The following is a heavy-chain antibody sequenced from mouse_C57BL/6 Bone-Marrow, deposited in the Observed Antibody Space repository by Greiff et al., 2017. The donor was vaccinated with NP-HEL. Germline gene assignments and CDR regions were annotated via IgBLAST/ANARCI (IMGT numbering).Heavy chain of an antibody. CDR1: GYTFTSYW. Sequence: QVQLQQPGAELVKPGASVKLSCKASGYTFTSYWMHWVKQRPGQGLEWIGMIHPNSGSTNYNEKFKSKATLTVDKSSSKAYMQLSSLTSEDSAVYYCARSRYYGSSSYAMDYWGQGTSVTVSS. J-gene: IGHJ4*01. D-gene: IGHD1-1*01. CDR2: IHPNSGST. CDR3: ARSRYYGSSSYAMDY. V-gene: IGHV1-64*01.